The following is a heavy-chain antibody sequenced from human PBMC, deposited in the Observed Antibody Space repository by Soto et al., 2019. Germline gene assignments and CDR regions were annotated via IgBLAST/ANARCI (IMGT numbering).Heavy chain of an antibody. CDR1: IGSISSSDYY. D-gene: IGHD5-12*01. Sequence: SETLSLTCTVSIGSISSSDYYWNWIRQPPGKGLEWIGYIYYSGSTYYSPSLKSRVTISLDTSKNQFSLNLTSVTAADTAVYYCARGGNSAYEVYYYYGMDVWGQGTTVTVAS. V-gene: IGHV4-30-4*01. CDR3: ARGGNSAYEVYYYYGMDV. J-gene: IGHJ6*02. CDR2: IYYSGST.